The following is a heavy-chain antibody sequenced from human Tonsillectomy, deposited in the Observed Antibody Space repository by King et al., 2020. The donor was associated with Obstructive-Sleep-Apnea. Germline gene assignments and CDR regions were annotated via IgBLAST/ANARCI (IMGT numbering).Heavy chain of an antibody. V-gene: IGHV3-30*04. CDR1: GFTFSNFA. CDR3: AREVHGGFDF. J-gene: IGHJ4*02. CDR2: VSHDGRNQ. D-gene: IGHD3-10*01. Sequence: VQLVESGGGVVQPGRSLRLSCAASGFTFSNFAMHWVRPAPGKGLEWVAIVSHDGRNQYYADSVRGRFSVSRDSSWNSLYLQMNSLRVEDTAVYYCAREVHGGFDFWGQGTLVTVSS.